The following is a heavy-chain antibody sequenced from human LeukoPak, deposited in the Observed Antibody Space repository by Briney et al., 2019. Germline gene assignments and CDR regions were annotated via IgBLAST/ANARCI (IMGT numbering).Heavy chain of an antibody. V-gene: IGHV1-69*05. Sequence: SVKVSCKASGGTFSSYAISWVRQAPGEGLEWMGRIIPIFGTANYAQKFQGRVTITTDESTSTAYMELSSLRSEGTAVYYCARASYDFWSGYYIGNAFDIWGQGTMVTVSS. CDR2: IIPIFGTA. D-gene: IGHD3-3*01. J-gene: IGHJ3*02. CDR3: ARASYDFWSGYYIGNAFDI. CDR1: GGTFSSYA.